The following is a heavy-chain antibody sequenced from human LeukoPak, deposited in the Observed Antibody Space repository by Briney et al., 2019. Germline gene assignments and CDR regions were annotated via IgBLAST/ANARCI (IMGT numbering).Heavy chain of an antibody. CDR1: GGSISSYY. V-gene: IGHV4-59*01. D-gene: IGHD3-10*01. CDR3: ARSYGSGSYRY. J-gene: IGHJ4*02. Sequence: TSETLSLTCTVSGGSISSYYWSWIRPPPGKGLEWIGYIYYSGSTNYNPSLKSRVTISVDTSKNQFSLKLSSVTAADTAVYYCARSYGSGSYRYWGQGTLVTVSS. CDR2: IYYSGST.